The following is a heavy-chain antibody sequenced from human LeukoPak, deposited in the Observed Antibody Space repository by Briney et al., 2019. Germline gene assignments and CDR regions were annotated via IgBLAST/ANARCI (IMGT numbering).Heavy chain of an antibody. Sequence: SETLSLTCTVSGGSISSSRYYWGWIRQSPGKGLEWIGTIYYSGNTYYNPSLKSRVTISVDTSKNQFSLKVSSVTAADTAVYYCARTTEAHSWRTRYYDYYMDVWGKGTTVTVSS. CDR2: IYYSGNT. J-gene: IGHJ6*03. CDR3: ARTTEAHSWRTRYYDYYMDV. V-gene: IGHV4-39*07. D-gene: IGHD6-13*01. CDR1: GGSISSSRYY.